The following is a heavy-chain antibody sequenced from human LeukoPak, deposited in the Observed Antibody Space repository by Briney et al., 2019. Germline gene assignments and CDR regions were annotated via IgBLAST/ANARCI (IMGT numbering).Heavy chain of an antibody. V-gene: IGHV4-39*07. Sequence: SETLSLTCAVSGASISGSGYYLGWIRQPPGKGLEWIGNIYYTGSTYYNASLQSRVTISIDMSKNQVSLRLTSVTAADTAVYYCARGRYSSGWYKEKTWFNPWGQGILVTVSS. CDR3: ARGRYSSGWYKEKTWFNP. CDR2: IYYTGST. J-gene: IGHJ5*02. CDR1: GASISGSGYY. D-gene: IGHD6-19*01.